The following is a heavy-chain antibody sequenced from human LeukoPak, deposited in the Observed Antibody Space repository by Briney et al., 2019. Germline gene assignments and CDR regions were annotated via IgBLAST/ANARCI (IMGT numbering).Heavy chain of an antibody. Sequence: SETLSLTCTVSGGSISSYYWSWIRQPPGKGLEWIGYIYYSGSTNYNPSLKSRVTISVDTSKNQFSLKLSSVTAADMAVYYCARSYYDSSGYYGMRAFDIWGQGTMVTVSS. CDR3: ARSYYDSSGYYGMRAFDI. J-gene: IGHJ3*02. V-gene: IGHV4-59*01. D-gene: IGHD3-22*01. CDR1: GGSISSYY. CDR2: IYYSGST.